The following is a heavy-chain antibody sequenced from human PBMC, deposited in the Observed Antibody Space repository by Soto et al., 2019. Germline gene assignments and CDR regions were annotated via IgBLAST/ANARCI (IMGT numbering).Heavy chain of an antibody. CDR1: GGAFSSYT. CDR3: ARAGYCSGGSCYYYGMDV. V-gene: IGHV1-69*02. CDR2: VIPILGIA. D-gene: IGHD2-15*01. Sequence: QVQLVHSGAEVKKPGSSVNVSCKASGGAFSSYTISWVRQAPGQGLEWMGRVIPILGIANYAQKFQGRVTITADKSTRTAYMELSSLRSEDTAVYYCARAGYCSGGSCYYYGMDVWGQGTTVTVSS. J-gene: IGHJ6*02.